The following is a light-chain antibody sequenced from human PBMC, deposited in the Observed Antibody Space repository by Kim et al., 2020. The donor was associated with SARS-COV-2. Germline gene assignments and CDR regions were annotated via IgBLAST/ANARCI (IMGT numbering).Light chain of an antibody. Sequence: LGRTVRITCRGDSLRASSTTWYQQKQGLAPVLVVYGKSPLAPGIPGRFSGSSSGNTASLTITGARAEDEAVYYCHSRDSSVSHNYLFGPGTKVTVL. CDR3: HSRDSSVSHNYL. CDR2: GKS. V-gene: IGLV3-19*01. J-gene: IGLJ1*01. CDR1: SLRASS.